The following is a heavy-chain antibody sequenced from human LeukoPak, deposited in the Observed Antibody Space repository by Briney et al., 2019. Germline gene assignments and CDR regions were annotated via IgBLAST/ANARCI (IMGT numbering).Heavy chain of an antibody. CDR2: IRSDGSNK. Sequence: GGSLRLSCAASGFTFSSYGMHWVRQAPGKGLEWVAFIRSDGSNKYYADSVKGRFTISRDNSKNTLYLQLNSLRAEDTAVYYCARGRNCGGDCYYFAYWGQGTLVTVSS. CDR1: GFTFSSYG. CDR3: ARGRNCGGDCYYFAY. V-gene: IGHV3-30*02. J-gene: IGHJ4*02. D-gene: IGHD2-21*02.